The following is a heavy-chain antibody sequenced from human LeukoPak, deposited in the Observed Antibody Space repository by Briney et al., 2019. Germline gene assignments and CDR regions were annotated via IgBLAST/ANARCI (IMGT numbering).Heavy chain of an antibody. V-gene: IGHV4-31*02. CDR2: IYYSGST. Sequence: PSETLSLTWTVSGGPISSGGYSWSWIRQHPGKGLEWIGYIYYSGSTYYNPSLKSRVTISVDTSKNQFSLKLSSVTAADTAVYYCARTYYYDSSGPNDAFDIWGQGTMVTVSS. D-gene: IGHD3-22*01. J-gene: IGHJ3*02. CDR1: GGPISSGGYS. CDR3: ARTYYYDSSGPNDAFDI.